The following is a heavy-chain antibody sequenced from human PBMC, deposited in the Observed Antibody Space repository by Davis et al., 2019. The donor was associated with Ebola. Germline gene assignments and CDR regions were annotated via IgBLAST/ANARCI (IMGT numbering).Heavy chain of an antibody. V-gene: IGHV1-8*01. CDR1: GYTFTSYD. Sequence: AASVKVSCKASGYTFTSYDINWVRQATGQGLEWMGWMNPNSGNTGYAQKFQGRVTMTRNTSISTAYMELSSLRSEDTAMYYCARQGIYGGNSDYWGQGTLVTVSS. D-gene: IGHD4-23*01. J-gene: IGHJ4*02. CDR2: MNPNSGNT. CDR3: ARQGIYGGNSDY.